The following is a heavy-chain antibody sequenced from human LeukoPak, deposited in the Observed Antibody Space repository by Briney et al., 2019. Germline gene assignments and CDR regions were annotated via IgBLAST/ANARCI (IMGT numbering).Heavy chain of an antibody. Sequence: SGGSLRLSCAASGFTFSSYWMHWVRQAPGKGLVWVSRINSDGSSTSYADSVKGRFTISRDNAKKSLYLQMNSLRAEDTAVYYCARAKFDSSRYYYRGFDIWGQGTMVTVSS. J-gene: IGHJ3*02. V-gene: IGHV3-74*01. CDR2: INSDGSST. CDR1: GFTFSSYW. D-gene: IGHD3-22*01. CDR3: ARAKFDSSRYYYRGFDI.